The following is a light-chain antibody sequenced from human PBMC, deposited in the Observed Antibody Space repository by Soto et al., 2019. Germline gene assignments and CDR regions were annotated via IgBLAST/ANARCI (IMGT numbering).Light chain of an antibody. CDR2: DVS. CDR1: SSDVGGYNY. V-gene: IGLV2-14*01. J-gene: IGLJ1*01. Sequence: QSALTQPASVSGSPGQSITISCTGTSSDVGGYNYVSWYQQHPGKAPKLMIYDVSDRPSGVSNRFSGSKSGNTASLTISGIQAEDEADYYFSSYTSSSTRVFGTGTKLTL. CDR3: SSYTSSSTRV.